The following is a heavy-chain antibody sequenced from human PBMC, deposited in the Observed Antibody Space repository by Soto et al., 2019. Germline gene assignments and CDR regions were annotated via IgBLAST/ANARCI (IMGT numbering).Heavy chain of an antibody. J-gene: IGHJ6*02. CDR3: ARVSCSGGSCYSVYQYYYYGMDV. Sequence: GESLKISCKGSGYSFTSYWIGWVRQMPGKGLEWMGIIYPGDSDTRYSPSFQGQVTISADKSISTAYLQWSSLKASDTAMYYCARVSCSGGSCYSVYQYYYYGMDVWGQGTTVTVSS. CDR1: GYSFTSYW. CDR2: IYPGDSDT. V-gene: IGHV5-51*01. D-gene: IGHD2-15*01.